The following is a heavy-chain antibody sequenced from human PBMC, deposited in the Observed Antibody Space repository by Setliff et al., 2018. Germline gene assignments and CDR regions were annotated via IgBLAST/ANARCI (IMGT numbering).Heavy chain of an antibody. CDR3: ARTGTYRYFDS. D-gene: IGHD1-1*01. Sequence: SETLSLTCTVSGGSISSGAYYWSWIRQHPGKGLEWIGYIYYSGTTYYNTSLESRLTISVDTSKNQFSLKLRSVTAADTAVYYCARTGTYRYFDSWGQGTLVTVSS. CDR1: GGSISSGAYY. J-gene: IGHJ4*02. CDR2: IYYSGTT. V-gene: IGHV4-30-4*08.